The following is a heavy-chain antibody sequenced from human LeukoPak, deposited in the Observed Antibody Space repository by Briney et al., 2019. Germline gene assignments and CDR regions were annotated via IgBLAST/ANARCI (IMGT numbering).Heavy chain of an antibody. CDR3: ARWGPYHYDFWSGREGYYFDY. Sequence: SETLSLTCAVSGVSISSSNSYWGWIRQPPGKGLEWIGSIYYSGNTNYNPSLKSRVTISVDTSKNQFSLKLSSVTAADTAVYYCARWGPYHYDFWSGREGYYFDYWGQGTLVTVSS. CDR1: GVSISSSNSY. D-gene: IGHD3-3*01. CDR2: IYYSGNT. J-gene: IGHJ4*02. V-gene: IGHV4-39*07.